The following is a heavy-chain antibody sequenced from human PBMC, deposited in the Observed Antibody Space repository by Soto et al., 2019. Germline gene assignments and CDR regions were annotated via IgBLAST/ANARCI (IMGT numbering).Heavy chain of an antibody. CDR3: ARGGLHYSYYYGMDV. CDR2: IISDGSNT. Sequence: GGSLRLSCAACGFTFSSYWMHWGRQAPGKGLVWVARIISDGSNTNYADSVKGRFTISRDNAKNTLFLQMNSLTADDTAVYYCARGGLHYSYYYGMDVWGQGTTVTVSS. CDR1: GFTFSSYW. V-gene: IGHV3-74*01. J-gene: IGHJ6*02.